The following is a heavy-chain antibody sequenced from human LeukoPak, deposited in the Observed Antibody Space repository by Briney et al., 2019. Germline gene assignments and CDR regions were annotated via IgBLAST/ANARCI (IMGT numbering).Heavy chain of an antibody. Sequence: ASVKVSCKASGYTFTGYYIHWVRQAPGQGLEWMGWINPNSGGTNYAQKFQGRVTMTRDTSIITAYMELSSLRSDDTAVYYCASSGTTGVESLDPWGQGTLVTVSS. CDR3: ASSGTTGVESLDP. J-gene: IGHJ5*02. CDR1: GYTFTGYY. V-gene: IGHV1-2*02. D-gene: IGHD1-1*01. CDR2: INPNSGGT.